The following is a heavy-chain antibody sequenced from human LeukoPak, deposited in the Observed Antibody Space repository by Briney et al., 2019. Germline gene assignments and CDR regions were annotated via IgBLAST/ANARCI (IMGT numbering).Heavy chain of an antibody. CDR3: ARDRAYYDSSGYYGDYFDY. Sequence: GGSLRLSCAASGFTVSSNYMSWVRQAPGKGLEWVSVIYSGGSTYYADSVKGRFTISRDNSKNSLYLQMNSLRAEDTAVYYCARDRAYYDSSGYYGDYFDYWGQGTLVTVSS. V-gene: IGHV3-66*01. CDR1: GFTVSSNY. J-gene: IGHJ4*02. D-gene: IGHD3-22*01. CDR2: IYSGGST.